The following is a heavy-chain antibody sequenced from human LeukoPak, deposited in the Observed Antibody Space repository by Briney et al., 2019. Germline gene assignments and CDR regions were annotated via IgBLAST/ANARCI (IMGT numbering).Heavy chain of an antibody. CDR1: GGSISSNYW. CDR3: ARVDYDSSGSYYFDY. CDR2: IYHSGST. D-gene: IGHD3-22*01. J-gene: IGHJ4*02. V-gene: IGHV4-4*02. Sequence: SETLSLTCTVSGGSISSNYWWSWVRQPPGKGLEWIGEIYHSGSTSYNPSLKSRVTISVDKSKNQFSLKLSSVTAADTAVYYCARVDYDSSGSYYFDYWGQGTLVTVSS.